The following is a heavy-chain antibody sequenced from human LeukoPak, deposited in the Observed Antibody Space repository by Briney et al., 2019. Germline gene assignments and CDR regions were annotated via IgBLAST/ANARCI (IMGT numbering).Heavy chain of an antibody. CDR2: ISSSSSYI. CDR1: GFTFSSYS. Sequence: GGSLRLSCAASGFTFSSYSMTWVRQAPGKGLEWVSSISSSSSYIYYADSVKGRFTISRDNAKNSLYLQMNSLRAEDTAVYYCARGYISKQQLVLPDYWGQGTLVTVSS. CDR3: ARGYISKQQLVLPDY. V-gene: IGHV3-21*01. D-gene: IGHD6-13*01. J-gene: IGHJ4*02.